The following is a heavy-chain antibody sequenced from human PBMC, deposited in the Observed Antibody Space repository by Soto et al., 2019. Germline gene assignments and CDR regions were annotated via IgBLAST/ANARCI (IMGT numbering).Heavy chain of an antibody. J-gene: IGHJ3*02. D-gene: IGHD4-17*01. Sequence: SETLSLTCTVSGGSISSSNWWSWVRQPPGKGLEWIGEIYHSGSTNYNPSLKSRVTISVDKSKNQFSLKLSSVTAADTAVYYCARALATVTSPGAFDIWGQGTMVTVSS. CDR3: ARALATVTSPGAFDI. V-gene: IGHV4-4*02. CDR2: IYHSGST. CDR1: GGSISSSNW.